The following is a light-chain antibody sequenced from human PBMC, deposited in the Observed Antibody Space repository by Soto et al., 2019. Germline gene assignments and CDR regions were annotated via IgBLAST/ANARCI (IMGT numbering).Light chain of an antibody. V-gene: IGKV1-39*01. CDR3: QQSYSTPRT. Sequence: DIQMTQSPSTLSASVGDRVTITCRASQSISSYLNWYQQKPGKAPKLLIYAAPSLQSGVPSRFSGSGSGTDFTLTICSLQPEDFATYYCQQSYSTPRTFGQGTKVDIK. J-gene: IGKJ1*01. CDR2: AAP. CDR1: QSISSY.